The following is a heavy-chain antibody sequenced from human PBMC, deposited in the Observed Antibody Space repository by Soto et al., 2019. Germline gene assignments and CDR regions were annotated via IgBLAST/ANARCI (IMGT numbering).Heavy chain of an antibody. CDR1: GYTFTSYG. CDR3: ARLVGGWELPYFDY. V-gene: IGHV1-18*01. Sequence: ASVKVSCKASGYTFTSYGISWVRQAPGQGLEWMGWISAYNGNTNYAQKLQGRVTVTTDTSTSTAYMELRSLRSDDTAVYYCARLVGGWELPYFDYWGQGTLVTVSS. D-gene: IGHD1-26*01. CDR2: ISAYNGNT. J-gene: IGHJ4*02.